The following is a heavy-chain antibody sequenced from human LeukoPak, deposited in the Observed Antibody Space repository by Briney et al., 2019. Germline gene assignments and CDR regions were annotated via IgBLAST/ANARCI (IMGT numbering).Heavy chain of an antibody. CDR3: ARGLGDIVVVPAATSDY. J-gene: IGHJ4*02. CDR1: GFTFDDYG. V-gene: IGHV3-20*04. CDR2: INWNGGST. Sequence: GGSLRLSCAASGFTFDDYGMSWVRQAPGKGLEWVSGINWNGGSTGYADSVKGRFTISRDNAKNSLYLQMNSLRAEDTALYYCARGLGDIVVVPAATSDYWGQGTLVTVSS. D-gene: IGHD2-2*01.